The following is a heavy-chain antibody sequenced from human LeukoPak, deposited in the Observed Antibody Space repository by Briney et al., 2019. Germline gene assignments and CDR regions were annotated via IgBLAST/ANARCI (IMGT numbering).Heavy chain of an antibody. CDR3: ARDPTRDGYKYYFDY. J-gene: IGHJ4*02. CDR1: GYTFTGYY. Sequence: GASVTVSCKASGYTFTGYYMHWVRQAPGQGLEWMGWINPNSGGTNYAQKFQGRVTMTRDTSISTAYMELSRLRSDDTAVYYCARDPTRDGYKYYFDYWGQGTLVTVSS. CDR2: INPNSGGT. D-gene: IGHD5-24*01. V-gene: IGHV1-2*02.